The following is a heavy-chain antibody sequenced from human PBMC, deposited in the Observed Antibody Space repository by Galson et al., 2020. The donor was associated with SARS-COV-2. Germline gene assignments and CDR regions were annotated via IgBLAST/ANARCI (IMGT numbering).Heavy chain of an antibody. D-gene: IGHD3-9*01. CDR1: GFTFRNSA. J-gene: IGHJ1*01. CDR2: IVVGGGDT. CDR3: AAGTKTLTGDWK. Sequence: SVKVSCMTSGFTFRNSAVQWLRQSLGQRLEWIGWIVVGGGDTSDAQELRERVIITRDMSTNTVYMELSSLRCEDTALDYCAAGTKTLTGDWKWGQGTLVTVSS. V-gene: IGHV1-58*01.